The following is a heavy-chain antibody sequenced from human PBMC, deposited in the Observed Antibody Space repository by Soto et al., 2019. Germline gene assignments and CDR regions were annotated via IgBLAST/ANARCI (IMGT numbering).Heavy chain of an antibody. D-gene: IGHD3-16*02. Sequence: ASVKVSCKASGGTFSSYAISWVRQAPGQGLEWMGGIIPIFGTANYAQKFQGRVTITADESTSTAYMELSSLRSEDTAVYYCARDGANMITFGGVIVPNYYFDYWGQGTLVTVSS. J-gene: IGHJ4*02. CDR3: ARDGANMITFGGVIVPNYYFDY. CDR1: GGTFSSYA. CDR2: IIPIFGTA. V-gene: IGHV1-69*13.